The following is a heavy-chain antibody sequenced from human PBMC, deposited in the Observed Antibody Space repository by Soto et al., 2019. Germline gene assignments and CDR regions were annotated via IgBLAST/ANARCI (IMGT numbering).Heavy chain of an antibody. CDR3: AREKGSWYYFDY. Sequence: GGSLRLSCAASGFTFSSYGMHWVRQAPGKGLEWVAVIWYDGSNKYYADSVKGRFTISRDNSKNTLYLQMNSLRAEDTAVYYCAREKGSWYYFDYWGQGTLVTVSS. J-gene: IGHJ4*02. D-gene: IGHD6-13*01. CDR2: IWYDGSNK. CDR1: GFTFSSYG. V-gene: IGHV3-33*01.